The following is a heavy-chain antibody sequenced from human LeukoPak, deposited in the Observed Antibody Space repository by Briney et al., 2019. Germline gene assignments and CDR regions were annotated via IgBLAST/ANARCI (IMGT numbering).Heavy chain of an antibody. CDR2: ISWNSGSI. J-gene: IGHJ4*02. V-gene: IGHV3-9*01. CDR1: GFTFDDYA. D-gene: IGHD6-6*01. Sequence: GRSLRLSCAASGFTFDDYAMHWVRQAPGKGLEWVSGISWNSGSIGYADSVKGRFTISRDNAKNSLYLQMNSLGAEDTALYYCAKASTYSTSSSSYFDYWGQGTLVTVSS. CDR3: AKASTYSTSSSSYFDY.